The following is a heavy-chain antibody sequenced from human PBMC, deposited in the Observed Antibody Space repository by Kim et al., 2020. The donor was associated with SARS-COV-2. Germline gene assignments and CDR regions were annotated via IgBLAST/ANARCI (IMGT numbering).Heavy chain of an antibody. V-gene: IGHV1-2*02. CDR1: GYAFPGFY. D-gene: IGHD1-26*01. Sequence: ASVKVSCKASGYAFPGFYIHWVRQAPGQGLEWVGWINPTTGGTNLAQKFQGRVTMSSDRFLATAYMEVRSLGPDDTAVYFCARDMSGTYYNWFASWGRGT. J-gene: IGHJ5*01. CDR2: INPTTGGT. CDR3: ARDMSGTYYNWFAS.